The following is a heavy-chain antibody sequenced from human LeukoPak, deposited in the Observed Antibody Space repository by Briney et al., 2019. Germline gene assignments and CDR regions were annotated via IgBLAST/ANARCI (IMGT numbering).Heavy chain of an antibody. CDR1: GFTFSNAW. D-gene: IGHD3-3*02. Sequence: GGSLRLSCAASGFTFSNAWMSWVRQAPGKGLEWVGRIKSKTDGGTTDYAAPVKGRFTISRDDSKNTLYLQMNSLKTEDTAVYYCARGQHLGAFDIWGQGTMVTVSS. J-gene: IGHJ3*02. V-gene: IGHV3-15*01. CDR2: IKSKTDGGTT. CDR3: ARGQHLGAFDI.